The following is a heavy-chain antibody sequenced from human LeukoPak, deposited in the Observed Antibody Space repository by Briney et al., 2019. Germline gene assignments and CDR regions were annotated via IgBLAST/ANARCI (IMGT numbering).Heavy chain of an antibody. J-gene: IGHJ4*02. CDR1: GFTFSSYE. CDR3: AKTYHGDRYYFDY. D-gene: IGHD4-17*01. CDR2: ISSSGSTI. Sequence: GGSLRLSCAASGFTFSSYEMNWVRQAPGKGLEWVSYISSSGSTIYYADSVKGRFTISRDNSKNTLYLQMNSLRAEDTAVYYCAKTYHGDRYYFDYWGQGTLVTVSS. V-gene: IGHV3-48*03.